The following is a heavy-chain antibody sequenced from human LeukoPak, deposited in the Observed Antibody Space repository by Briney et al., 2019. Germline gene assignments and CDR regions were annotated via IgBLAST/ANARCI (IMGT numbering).Heavy chain of an antibody. CDR3: ARLGIVNYYDSSGYYPI. Sequence: SETLSLTCTVSGGSISSSSYYWGWIRQPPGKGLEWIVSIYYSGSTYYNPSLKSRVTISVDTSKNQFSLKLSSVTAADTAVYYCARLGIVNYYDSSGYYPIWGQGTLVTVSS. CDR2: IYYSGST. J-gene: IGHJ4*02. D-gene: IGHD3-22*01. V-gene: IGHV4-39*01. CDR1: GGSISSSSYY.